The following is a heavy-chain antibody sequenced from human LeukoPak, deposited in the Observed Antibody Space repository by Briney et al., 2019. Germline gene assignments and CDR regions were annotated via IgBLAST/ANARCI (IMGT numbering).Heavy chain of an antibody. Sequence: ASVKVSCKVSGYTLTELSMHWVRQAPGKGREWMGGFDPEDGETVYAQKLQGRVTMTEDTSTDTAYMELSSLRSEDTAVYYCATGPYCSSTSCYRDYYYYMDVWGKGTAVTVSS. J-gene: IGHJ6*03. CDR1: GYTLTELS. CDR3: ATGPYCSSTSCYRDYYYYMDV. D-gene: IGHD2-2*01. CDR2: FDPEDGET. V-gene: IGHV1-24*01.